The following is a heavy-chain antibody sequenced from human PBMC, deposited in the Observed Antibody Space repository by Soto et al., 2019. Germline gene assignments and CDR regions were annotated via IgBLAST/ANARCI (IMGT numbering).Heavy chain of an antibody. V-gene: IGHV3-23*01. D-gene: IGHD3-3*01. J-gene: IGHJ5*02. CDR1: GFTFSSYA. CDR3: AKDTESGCYENWFDP. Sequence: GGSLRLSCAASGFTFSSYAMSWVRQAPGKGLEWVSAISGSGGSTYYADSVKGRFTIYRDNYKNTLYLQMNSLRAEDTAEYHCAKDTESGCYENWFDPWGQGTLVTVSS. CDR2: ISGSGGST.